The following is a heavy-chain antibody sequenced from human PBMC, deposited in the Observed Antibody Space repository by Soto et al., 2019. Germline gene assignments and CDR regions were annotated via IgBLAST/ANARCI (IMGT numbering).Heavy chain of an antibody. CDR3: AVPSRRNTIFGVAIDY. V-gene: IGHV3-30*03. CDR1: GFTFSSYG. D-gene: IGHD3-3*01. J-gene: IGHJ4*02. Sequence: VGSLRLSCAASGFTFSSYGMHWVRQAPGKGLEWVAVISYDGSNKYYADSVKGRFTISRDNSKNTLYLQMNSLRAEDTAVYYCAVPSRRNTIFGVAIDYWGQGTLVTVSS. CDR2: ISYDGSNK.